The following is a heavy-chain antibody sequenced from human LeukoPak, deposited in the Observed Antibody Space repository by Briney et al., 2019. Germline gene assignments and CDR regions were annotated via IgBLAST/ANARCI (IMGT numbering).Heavy chain of an antibody. V-gene: IGHV4-59*01. CDR2: IYYSGST. Sequence: ASETLSLTCTVSGGSISSYYWSWIRQPPGKGLEWIGYIYYSGSTNYNPSLKSRVTISVDTSKNQFSLKLSSVTAADTAVYYCARGLYSSSADWFDPWGQGTLVTVSS. CDR3: ARGLYSSSADWFDP. D-gene: IGHD6-13*01. CDR1: GGSISSYY. J-gene: IGHJ5*02.